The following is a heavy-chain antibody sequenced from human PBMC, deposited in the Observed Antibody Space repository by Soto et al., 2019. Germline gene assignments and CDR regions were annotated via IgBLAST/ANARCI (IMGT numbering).Heavy chain of an antibody. D-gene: IGHD3-16*01. CDR3: AQIPNYYQYDWFDP. J-gene: IGHJ5*02. V-gene: IGHV2-5*02. CDR1: GFSLTTRGVG. Sequence: QITLKESGPTLVKPTQTLTLTCTFSGFSLTTRGVGVGWIRQPPGKALECLALIYWDDDKRYSPSLQSRLSITKDPSKNQVVLTMTTVDPVDTATYYCAQIPNYYQYDWFDPWGQGTLVSVSS. CDR2: IYWDDDK.